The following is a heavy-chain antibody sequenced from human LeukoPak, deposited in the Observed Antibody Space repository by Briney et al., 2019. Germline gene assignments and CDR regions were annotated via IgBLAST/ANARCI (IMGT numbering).Heavy chain of an antibody. CDR1: GFTFSSFS. V-gene: IGHV3-48*02. J-gene: IGHJ6*02. CDR2: ISGSTTTI. CDR3: ARDSNYGMDV. Sequence: GGSLRLSCTASGFTFSSFSMNWVRQAPGKGLEWVSYISGSTTTIFYADSVQGRFTISRDNAKNSLYLQMNSLGDEDTAVYYCARDSNYGMDVWGQGTTVTVSS.